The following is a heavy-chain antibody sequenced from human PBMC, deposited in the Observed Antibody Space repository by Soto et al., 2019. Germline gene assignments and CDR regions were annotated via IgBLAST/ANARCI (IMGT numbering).Heavy chain of an antibody. CDR2: ISYDGSNK. D-gene: IGHD2-8*01. Sequence: GGSPRLSCAASGFTFSSYAMHWVRQAPGKGLEWVAVISYDGSNKYYADSVKGRFTISRDNSKNTLYLQMDSLRAEDTAVYYCARDMLKPQLGVCPNGVCHGGPGQPDDWGQGTLVTVSS. CDR3: ARDMLKPQLGVCPNGVCHGGPGQPDD. J-gene: IGHJ4*02. CDR1: GFTFSSYA. V-gene: IGHV3-30-3*01.